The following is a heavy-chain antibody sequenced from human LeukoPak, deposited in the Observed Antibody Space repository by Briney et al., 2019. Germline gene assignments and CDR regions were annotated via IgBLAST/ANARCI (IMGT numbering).Heavy chain of an antibody. V-gene: IGHV4-59*08. Sequence: PSETLSLTCTVSGGSISSYYWSWIRQPPGKGLEWIGHIYDTGSFNYNPALKSRVTVSLDTSKRQVSLKLRSVTAADTAVYYCARHPGDPDAFDIWGQGAMVTVSS. CDR3: ARHPGDPDAFDI. D-gene: IGHD7-27*01. CDR2: IYDTGSF. J-gene: IGHJ3*02. CDR1: GGSISSYY.